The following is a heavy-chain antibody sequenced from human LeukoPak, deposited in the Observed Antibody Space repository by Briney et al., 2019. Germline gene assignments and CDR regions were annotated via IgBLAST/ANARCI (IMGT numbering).Heavy chain of an antibody. D-gene: IGHD3-10*01. CDR3: AKSRSGSSNWALRIFDN. CDR2: IKQDGSEK. Sequence: PGGSLRLSCAASGFTFSSYWMSWVRQAPGKGLEWVANIKQDGSEKYYVGSVKGRFTISRDNAKNSLYLQMNSLRAEDTAIYYCAKSRSGSSNWALRIFDNWGQGTMVSVSS. V-gene: IGHV3-7*03. J-gene: IGHJ4*02. CDR1: GFTFSSYW.